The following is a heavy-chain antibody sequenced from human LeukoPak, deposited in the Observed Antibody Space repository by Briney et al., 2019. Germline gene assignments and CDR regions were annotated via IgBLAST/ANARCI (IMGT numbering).Heavy chain of an antibody. V-gene: IGHV1-69*05. CDR1: GYTFTSYG. D-gene: IGHD2-2*02. CDR3: ARDGGFCSSTSCYTALSY. J-gene: IGHJ4*02. CDR2: IIPIFGTA. Sequence: ASVKVSCKASGYTFTSYGISWVRQAPGQGLEWMGGIIPIFGTANYAQKFQGRVTITTDESTSTAYMELSSLRSEDTAVYYCARDGGFCSSTSCYTALSYWGQGTLVTVSS.